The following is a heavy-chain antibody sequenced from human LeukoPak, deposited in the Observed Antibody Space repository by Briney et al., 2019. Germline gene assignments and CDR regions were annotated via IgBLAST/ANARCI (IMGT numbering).Heavy chain of an antibody. J-gene: IGHJ4*02. Sequence: HPGGSLRHSCAVSGFNFRDHWMDWVRQAPGKGLEWVGHIKNDGSETYYLDSLKGRFSISRDNTNNALYLQMNSLRVEDTAVYYCVKNDGWFHLAQWGQGTLVTVSS. CDR3: VKNDGWFHLAQ. CDR1: GFNFRDHW. V-gene: IGHV3-7*03. CDR2: IKNDGSET. D-gene: IGHD6-19*01.